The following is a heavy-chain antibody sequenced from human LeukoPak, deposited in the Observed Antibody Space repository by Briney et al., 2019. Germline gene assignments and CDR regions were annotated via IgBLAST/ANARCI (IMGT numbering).Heavy chain of an antibody. CDR3: ARVSTGRSSRSDP. Sequence: SETLSLTCTVSGGSISSSSYYWDWLRQPPGTGLEWIGSIYYSGTTHYNPSLKSRVTISVYASKNQLPLKLSSVTDAETGVYFCARVSTGRSSRSDPWGQGTLVTVSS. CDR1: GGSISSSSYY. V-gene: IGHV4-39*06. CDR2: IYYSGTT. D-gene: IGHD6-13*01. J-gene: IGHJ5*02.